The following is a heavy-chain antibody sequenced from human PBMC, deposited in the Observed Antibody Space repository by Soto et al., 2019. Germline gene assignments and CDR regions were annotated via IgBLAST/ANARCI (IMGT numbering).Heavy chain of an antibody. J-gene: IGHJ6*02. V-gene: IGHV3-30*02. Sequence: QVQLAESGGGVVQPGGSLSLSCAASGFTLSNYGIQWVRQAPGKGLEWVASIWYDGSNMYYGDSVKGRFTISRDNSKDTLDLHLHILRLEVRAVYYCAPDRWVIGQAAMDVCGQGTTVIVSS. D-gene: IGHD1-26*01. CDR2: IWYDGSNM. CDR1: GFTLSNYG. CDR3: APDRWVIGQAAMDV.